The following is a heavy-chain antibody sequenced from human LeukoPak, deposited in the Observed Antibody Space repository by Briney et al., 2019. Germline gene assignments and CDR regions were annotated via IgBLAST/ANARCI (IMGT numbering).Heavy chain of an antibody. J-gene: IGHJ4*02. CDR2: ISAYNGNT. CDR1: GYTFTNYG. CDR3: ARDQIQVWFMVGRFDY. D-gene: IGHD5-18*01. Sequence: ASVKVSCKTSGYTFTNYGISWVRQAPGQGLEWMGWISAYNGNTNYVQKFRGRVAMTTDTSTSTVYMELGSLESDDTAIYYCARDQIQVWFMVGRFDYWGQGTLVSVSS. V-gene: IGHV1-18*01.